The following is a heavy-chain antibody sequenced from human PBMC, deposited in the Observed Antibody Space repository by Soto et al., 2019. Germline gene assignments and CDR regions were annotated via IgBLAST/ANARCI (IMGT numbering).Heavy chain of an antibody. D-gene: IGHD6-19*01. CDR2: ISSSSSYI. CDR1: GFTFSSYS. CDR3: ARNQRIAVVFDY. Sequence: PGGSLRLSCAASGFTFSSYSMNWVRQAPGKGLEWVSSISSSSSYIYYADSVKGRFTISRDNAKNSLYLQMNSLRAEDTAVYYCARNQRIAVVFDYWGQGTLVTLSS. V-gene: IGHV3-21*01. J-gene: IGHJ4*02.